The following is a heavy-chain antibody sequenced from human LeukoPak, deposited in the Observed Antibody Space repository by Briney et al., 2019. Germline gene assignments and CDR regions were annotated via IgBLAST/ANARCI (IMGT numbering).Heavy chain of an antibody. D-gene: IGHD4-17*01. Sequence: PGRSLRLSCAASGFTFDDYAMHWVRQAPGKGLEWVSGISWNSGSIGYADSVKGRFTISRDNAKNTLYMQMNSLRAEDTAVYYCTRVLFTYDYGDYGLGYWGQGTLVSVSS. V-gene: IGHV3-9*01. CDR1: GFTFDDYA. CDR3: TRVLFTYDYGDYGLGY. CDR2: ISWNSGSI. J-gene: IGHJ4*02.